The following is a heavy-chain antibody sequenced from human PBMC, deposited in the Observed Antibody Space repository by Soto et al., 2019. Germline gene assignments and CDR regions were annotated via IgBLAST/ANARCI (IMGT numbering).Heavy chain of an antibody. J-gene: IGHJ4*02. V-gene: IGHV3-23*01. Sequence: XGSLRLSCAASGVTFSSYTMSWVRQAPGKGLEWVPAISGSGGSTYYADSVKGRLTISRDNSKNTLYLQMNSLRAEDTAVYYCAKGNNNYYDSSGYYYAIDDWGQGTLVTVSS. CDR1: GVTFSSYT. D-gene: IGHD3-22*01. CDR2: ISGSGGST. CDR3: AKGNNNYYDSSGYYYAIDD.